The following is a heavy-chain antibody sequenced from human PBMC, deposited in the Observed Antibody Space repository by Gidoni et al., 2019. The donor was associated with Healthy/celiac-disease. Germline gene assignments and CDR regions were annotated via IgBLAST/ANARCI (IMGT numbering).Heavy chain of an antibody. Sequence: EVQLVEPGGGVVRPGGSLRLSCAASGFTFVGYGLRWVRQVPGKGLEWVSGINWNGGSTGYADSVKGRFTISRDNAKNSLYLQMNSLRAEDTALYYCARDRFGELFLDYWGQGTLVTVSS. CDR2: INWNGGST. CDR3: ARDRFGELFLDY. V-gene: IGHV3-20*04. J-gene: IGHJ4*02. D-gene: IGHD3-10*01. CDR1: GFTFVGYG.